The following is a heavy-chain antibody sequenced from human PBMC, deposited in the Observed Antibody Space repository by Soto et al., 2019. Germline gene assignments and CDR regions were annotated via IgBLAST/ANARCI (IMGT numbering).Heavy chain of an antibody. CDR3: AGEVRLAWGGAFDI. Sequence: QVQLVQSGAEEGKPGASVKVSCMASGYTFTSHTMHWVRQAPGQRLEWMGCIDAGNGNTKYSQHFQGRVTIPRDTSARTMFVELSSMRSEDTAVYYCAGEVRLAWGGAFDIWGPGTMVTVSS. CDR1: GYTFTSHT. CDR2: IDAGNGNT. V-gene: IGHV1-3*05. D-gene: IGHD3-16*01. J-gene: IGHJ3*02.